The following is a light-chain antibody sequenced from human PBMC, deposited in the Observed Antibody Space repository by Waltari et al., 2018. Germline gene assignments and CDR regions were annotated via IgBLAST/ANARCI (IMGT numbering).Light chain of an antibody. CDR3: QQYNNWLIT. J-gene: IGKJ5*01. V-gene: IGKV3-15*01. CDR2: GAS. Sequence: EIVMTQSPATLSVSPGERATLSCRASQSVSTNLAWYQQKPGQAPRLLIYGASTRATGIPDRFSGSGSGTEFTLTISSLQSEDFAVYYCQQYNNWLITFGQGTRLEIK. CDR1: QSVSTN.